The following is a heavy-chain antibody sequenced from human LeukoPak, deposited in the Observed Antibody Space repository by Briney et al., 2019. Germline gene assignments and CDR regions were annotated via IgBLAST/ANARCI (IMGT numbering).Heavy chain of an antibody. Sequence: GGSLRLSCAASGFTFSSYAMSWVRQAPGKGLVWVSRINSDGSSTSYADSVKGRFTISRDNAKNTLYLQMNSLRAEDTAVYYCASPLGYCSSTSCWGYYMDVWGKGTTVTVSS. CDR2: INSDGSST. J-gene: IGHJ6*03. CDR3: ASPLGYCSSTSCWGYYMDV. V-gene: IGHV3-74*01. D-gene: IGHD2-2*01. CDR1: GFTFSSYA.